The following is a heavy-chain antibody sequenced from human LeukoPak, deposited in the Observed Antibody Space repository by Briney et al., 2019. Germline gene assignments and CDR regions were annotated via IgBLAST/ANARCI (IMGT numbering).Heavy chain of an antibody. Sequence: ASVKVSCKASGYSFTSYDFHWVRQATGRGLEWMGWMNTYSGKTGFAQNFQGRVSMTSDNSINTAYMELASLTSEDTAIYYCVKGLGGGSNRNYMDVWGRGTTVTVSS. CDR2: MNTYSGKT. V-gene: IGHV1-8*01. D-gene: IGHD4-23*01. CDR3: VKGLGGGSNRNYMDV. CDR1: GYSFTSYD. J-gene: IGHJ6*03.